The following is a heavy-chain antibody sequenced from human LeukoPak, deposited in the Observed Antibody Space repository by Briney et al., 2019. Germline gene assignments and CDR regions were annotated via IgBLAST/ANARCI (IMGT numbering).Heavy chain of an antibody. J-gene: IGHJ5*02. CDR3: ARAAGQQVVSSWFDP. CDR2: ISSSGTII. D-gene: IGHD6-13*01. CDR1: GFTFSDYY. V-gene: IGHV3-11*04. Sequence: PGGSLRLSCAASGFTFSDYYMSWIRQAPGKGLEWVSYISSSGTIIYYADSVKGRFTISRDNAKNSLYLQMNSLRAEDTAVYYCARAAGQQVVSSWFDPWGQGTLVTVSS.